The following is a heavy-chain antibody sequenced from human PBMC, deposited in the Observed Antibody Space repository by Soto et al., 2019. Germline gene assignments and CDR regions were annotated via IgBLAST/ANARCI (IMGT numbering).Heavy chain of an antibody. CDR2: ISGSGGST. D-gene: IGHD1-26*01. V-gene: IGHV3-23*01. Sequence: GGSLRLSCAASGFTFSSYAMSWVRQAPGKGLEWVSAISGSGGSTYYADSVKGRFTISRDNSKNTLYLQMNSLRAEDTAVYYCAKARSRWDHYYGMDVWGQGTTVTVSS. CDR1: GFTFSSYA. CDR3: AKARSRWDHYYGMDV. J-gene: IGHJ6*02.